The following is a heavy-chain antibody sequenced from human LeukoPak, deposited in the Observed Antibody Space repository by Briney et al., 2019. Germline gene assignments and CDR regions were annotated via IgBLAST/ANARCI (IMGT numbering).Heavy chain of an antibody. D-gene: IGHD2-2*01. V-gene: IGHV5-51*01. Sequence: GESLKISCEGSGYSFTSYWIAWVRQMPGKGLEWMGIIYPGDSDTRYSPSFQGQVPISADKSISTAYLQWSSLKASDTAMYYCARQYCTSISCYGLFDYWGQGTLVAVSS. CDR3: ARQYCTSISCYGLFDY. J-gene: IGHJ4*02. CDR1: GYSFTSYW. CDR2: IYPGDSDT.